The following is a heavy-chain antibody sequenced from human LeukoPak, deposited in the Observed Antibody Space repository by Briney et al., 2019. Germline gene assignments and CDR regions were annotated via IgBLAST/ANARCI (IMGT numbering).Heavy chain of an antibody. CDR1: GLTFRDHG. D-gene: IGHD4-11*01. V-gene: IGHV3-20*01. Sequence: GGSLRLSCAASGLTFRDHGKSGVRGGPGKRQERVSGITWNGGSTGYADAVKVRFTNSRDNAKNSLYLEMDRLSAEDTALYHCARGETTLSSHYSYHYMDVWGKGTTVTVSS. CDR2: ITWNGGST. CDR3: ARGETTLSSHYSYHYMDV. J-gene: IGHJ6*03.